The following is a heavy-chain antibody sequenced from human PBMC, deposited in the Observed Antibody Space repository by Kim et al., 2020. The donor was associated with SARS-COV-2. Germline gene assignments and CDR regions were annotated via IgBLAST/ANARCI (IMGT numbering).Heavy chain of an antibody. CDR2: IYYSGST. V-gene: IGHV4-59*01. Sequence: SETLSLTCTVSGGSISSYYWSWIRQPPGKGLEWIGYIYYSGSTNYNPSLKSRVTISVDTSKNQFSLKLSSVTAADTAVYYCARATSSDFWSGYYFDYWGQRTLVTVSS. J-gene: IGHJ4*02. CDR1: GGSISSYY. CDR3: ARATSSDFWSGYYFDY. D-gene: IGHD3-3*01.